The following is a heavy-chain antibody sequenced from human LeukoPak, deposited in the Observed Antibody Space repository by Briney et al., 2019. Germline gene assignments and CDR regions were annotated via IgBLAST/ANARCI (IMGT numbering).Heavy chain of an antibody. V-gene: IGHV1-18*01. Sequence: ASVKVSCKASGYTFTSYGISWVRQAPGQGLEWMGWISAYSGDTNYAQKFQGRVTMTTDTSTSTAYMELRSLRSDDTAVYYCTNRPAYSVDVWGQGTTVTVSS. J-gene: IGHJ6*02. CDR1: GYTFTSYG. CDR3: TNRPAYSVDV. CDR2: ISAYSGDT.